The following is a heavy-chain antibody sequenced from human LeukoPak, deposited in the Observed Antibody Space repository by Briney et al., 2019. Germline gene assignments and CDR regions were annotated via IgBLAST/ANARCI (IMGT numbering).Heavy chain of an antibody. CDR3: AREIPSLYQLPQSYFDY. Sequence: PSETLSLTCAVSGGSISSGGYSWTWIRQPPGKGLEWIGSISHSGPTSYSPSLKSRVTISVDTSKNQFSLKLSSVTAADTAVYYCAREIPSLYQLPQSYFDYWGQGTLVTVSS. J-gene: IGHJ4*02. CDR2: ISHSGPT. V-gene: IGHV4-30-2*01. D-gene: IGHD2-2*01. CDR1: GGSISSGGYS.